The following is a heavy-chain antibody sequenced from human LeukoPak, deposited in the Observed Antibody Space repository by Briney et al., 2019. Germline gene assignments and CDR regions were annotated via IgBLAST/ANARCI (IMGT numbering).Heavy chain of an antibody. J-gene: IGHJ3*02. V-gene: IGHV1-2*02. CDR1: GYTFTGYY. Sequence: ASVKVSCKASGYTFTGYYMHWVRQAPGQGLEWMGWINPNSGGTNYAQKFQGRVTMTRDMSTSTVYMELSSLRSEDTAVYYCARGPGPYYYDSSGYGAFDIWGQGTMVTVSS. CDR2: INPNSGGT. CDR3: ARGPGPYYYDSSGYGAFDI. D-gene: IGHD3-22*01.